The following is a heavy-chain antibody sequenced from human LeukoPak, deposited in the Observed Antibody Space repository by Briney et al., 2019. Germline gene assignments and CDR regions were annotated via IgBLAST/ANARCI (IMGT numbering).Heavy chain of an antibody. V-gene: IGHV5-51*01. CDR1: GYSFTNYW. CDR3: AREGNYNVLTGYYHYFDC. D-gene: IGHD3-9*01. J-gene: IGHJ4*02. Sequence: GGSLRLSCKGSGYSFTNYWIGWVRQMPGKGLEWMGIIYPGDSDTRYSPSFRGQVTISADKSISTAYLQWSSLKASDTAMYYCAREGNYNVLTGYYHYFDCWGQGTLVTVSS. CDR2: IYPGDSDT.